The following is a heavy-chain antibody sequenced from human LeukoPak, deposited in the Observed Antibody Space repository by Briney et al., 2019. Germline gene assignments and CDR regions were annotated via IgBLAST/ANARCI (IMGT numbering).Heavy chain of an antibody. V-gene: IGHV3-43*01. CDR1: GFTFDDYT. D-gene: IGHD6-13*01. CDR3: AKGDSSSWYNFDY. Sequence: TGGSLRLSCAASGFTFDDYTMHWVRQAPGKGLEWVSLISWDDDSTYYADSVKGQFTISRDNSKNSLYLQMNSLRTEDTALYYCAKGDSSSWYNFDYWGQGTLVTVSS. CDR2: ISWDDDST. J-gene: IGHJ4*02.